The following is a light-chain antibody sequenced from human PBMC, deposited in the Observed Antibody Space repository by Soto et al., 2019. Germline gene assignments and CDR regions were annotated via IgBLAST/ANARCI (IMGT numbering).Light chain of an antibody. CDR3: HQYGVSPLT. CDR2: GAS. J-gene: IGKJ1*01. Sequence: EMVLTQSPGTLSLSPGERVTLSCSASHGVDYYLAWYQHKPVQAPRLLIYGASSRAAGVPDRFSGSGFGTDFTLTISKLEPDDFAVYYCHQYGVSPLTFGPGTKVEIK. V-gene: IGKV3-20*01. CDR1: HGVDYY.